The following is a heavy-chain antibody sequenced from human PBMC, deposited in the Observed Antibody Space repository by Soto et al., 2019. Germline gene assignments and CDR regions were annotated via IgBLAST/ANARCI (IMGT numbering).Heavy chain of an antibody. D-gene: IGHD1-26*01. Sequence: QLQLQESGSGLVKPSQTLSLTCAVSGGSISSGGYSWSWIRQPPGKGLEWIGYFYHSGSTYYNPSLETLVTISVDRSKNQFSLKLSSVTAADTAVYYCTGGPGVARNYWGQGTLVTVSS. J-gene: IGHJ4*02. V-gene: IGHV4-30-2*01. CDR2: FYHSGST. CDR3: TGGPGVARNY. CDR1: GGSISSGGYS.